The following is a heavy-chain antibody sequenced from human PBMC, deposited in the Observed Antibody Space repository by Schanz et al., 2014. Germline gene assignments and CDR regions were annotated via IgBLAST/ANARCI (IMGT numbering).Heavy chain of an antibody. J-gene: IGHJ4*02. CDR2: ISASGGST. V-gene: IGHV3-23*04. D-gene: IGHD1-1*01. Sequence: EVQLVESGGGLVQPGGSLRLSCAASGFTFNSYAMSWVRQAPGKGLEWVSTISASGGSTYYADSVKGRFTVSRDSGQNSLYLQMNSLRAGDTAVYYCARGTDWNRHYWGQGALVTVSS. CDR1: GFTFNSYA. CDR3: ARGTDWNRHY.